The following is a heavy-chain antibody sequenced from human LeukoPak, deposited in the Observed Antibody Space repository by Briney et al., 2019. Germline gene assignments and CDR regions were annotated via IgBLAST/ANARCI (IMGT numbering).Heavy chain of an antibody. CDR1: GFTFSSYS. J-gene: IGHJ4*02. V-gene: IGHV3-21*01. CDR3: ARELWDFDWLSQRPFDY. CDR2: ISSSSSYI. D-gene: IGHD3-9*01. Sequence: PGGSLRLSCAASGFTFSSYSMNWVRQAPGKGLEWVSSISSSSSYIYYADSVKGRFTISRDNAKNSLYLQMNSLRAEDTAVYYCARELWDFDWLSQRPFDYWGQGTLVTVSS.